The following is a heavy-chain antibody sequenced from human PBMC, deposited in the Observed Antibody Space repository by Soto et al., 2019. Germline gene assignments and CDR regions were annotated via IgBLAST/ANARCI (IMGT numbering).Heavy chain of an antibody. J-gene: IGHJ6*02. D-gene: IGHD6-13*01. Sequence: PGESLKISGKASGYSLTNYWISWVRQMPGKGLEWMGRIDPSDSYTNYSPSFQGHVTISADKSISTAYLQWSSLEASDTATYYCAFPYSSRGHGMDVWGQGTTVTVSS. CDR1: GYSLTNYW. CDR3: AFPYSSRGHGMDV. CDR2: IDPSDSYT. V-gene: IGHV5-10-1*01.